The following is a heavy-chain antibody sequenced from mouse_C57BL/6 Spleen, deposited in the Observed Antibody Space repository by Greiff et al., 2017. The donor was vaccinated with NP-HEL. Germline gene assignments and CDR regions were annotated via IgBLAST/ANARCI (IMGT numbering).Heavy chain of an antibody. CDR3: ARRDGYYGMDY. D-gene: IGHD2-3*01. J-gene: IGHJ4*01. Sequence: EVQLVESGGGLVKPGGSLKLSCAASGFTFSSYTMSWVRQTPEKRLEWVATISGGGGNTYYPDSVKGRFTISRDNAKNTLYLQMSSLGSEDTALYYCARRDGYYGMDYWGQGTSVTVSS. CDR1: GFTFSSYT. CDR2: ISGGGGNT. V-gene: IGHV5-9*01.